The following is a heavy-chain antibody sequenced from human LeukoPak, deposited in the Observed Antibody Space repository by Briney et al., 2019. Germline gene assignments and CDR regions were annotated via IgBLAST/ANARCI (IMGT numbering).Heavy chain of an antibody. Sequence: GGSLRLSCAASGFTFSSYSMNWVRQAPGKGLEWVSSISSSSYIYYADSVKGRFTISRDNAKNSLYLQMNSLRAEDTAVYYCARDYYGSGSCDYWGQGTLVTVSS. CDR1: GFTFSSYS. CDR3: ARDYYGSGSCDY. J-gene: IGHJ4*02. V-gene: IGHV3-21*01. D-gene: IGHD3-10*01. CDR2: ISSSSYI.